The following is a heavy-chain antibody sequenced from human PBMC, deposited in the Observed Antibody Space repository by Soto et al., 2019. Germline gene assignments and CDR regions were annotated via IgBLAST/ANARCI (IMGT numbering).Heavy chain of an antibody. J-gene: IGHJ4*02. CDR2: IRSNNYGGTT. Sequence: PGGSLRLSCATSGFRFGDFAVSWFRQAPGKGLEWVGFIRSNNYGGTTEYAASVKDRFSISRDDSKSIAYLQLNSLKTEDTAVYYCTRVWRSSGWYGWGQGTQVTVSS. CDR1: GFRFGDFA. V-gene: IGHV3-49*03. CDR3: TRVWRSSGWYG. D-gene: IGHD6-19*01.